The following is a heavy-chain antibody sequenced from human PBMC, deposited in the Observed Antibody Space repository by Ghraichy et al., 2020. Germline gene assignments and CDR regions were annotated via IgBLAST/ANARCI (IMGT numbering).Heavy chain of an antibody. Sequence: LTCAASGFPFRSYSMNWVRQAPGKGLEWVSYISSSSSTIYYADSVKGRFTISRDNAKSSLFLQMNSLRDEDTAVYYCAPTVTADFDHWGQGTLVTVSS. CDR3: APTVTADFDH. V-gene: IGHV3-48*02. J-gene: IGHJ4*02. CDR2: ISSSSSTI. D-gene: IGHD4-17*01. CDR1: GFPFRSYS.